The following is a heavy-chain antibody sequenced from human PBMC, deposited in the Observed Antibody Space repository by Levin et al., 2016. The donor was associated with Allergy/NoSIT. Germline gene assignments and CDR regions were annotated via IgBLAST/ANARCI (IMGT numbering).Heavy chain of an antibody. CDR2: ISSSSSYI. J-gene: IGHJ4*02. V-gene: IGHV3-21*01. CDR1: GFTFSSYS. Sequence: GESLKISCAASGFTFSSYSMNWVRQAPGKGLEWVSSISSSSSYIYYADSVKGRFTISRDNAKNSLYLQMNSLRAEDTAVYYCARGDCSGGSCPSGYWGQGTLVTVSS. D-gene: IGHD2-15*01. CDR3: ARGDCSGGSCPSGY.